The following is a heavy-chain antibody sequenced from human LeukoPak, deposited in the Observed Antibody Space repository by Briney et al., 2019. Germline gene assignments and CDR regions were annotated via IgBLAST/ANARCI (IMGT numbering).Heavy chain of an antibody. CDR2: ISSSGSVI. J-gene: IGHJ4*02. CDR1: GFTFSDYY. CDR3: ARGFDEYDFWSGYFPFDY. V-gene: IGHV3-11*04. D-gene: IGHD3-3*01. Sequence: GGSLRLSCAASGFTFSDYYMSWIRQAPGKGLEWVSYISSSGSVIYYADSVKGRFTISRDNDNNSLNLQMHSLRAEDTAVYYCARGFDEYDFWSGYFPFDYWGQGTLVTVSS.